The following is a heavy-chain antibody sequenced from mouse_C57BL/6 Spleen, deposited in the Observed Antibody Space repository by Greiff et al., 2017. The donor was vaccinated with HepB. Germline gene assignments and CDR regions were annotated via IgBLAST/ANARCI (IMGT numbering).Heavy chain of an antibody. V-gene: IGHV1-61*01. CDR3: AREDGYYSYFDY. CDR1: GYTFTSYW. J-gene: IGHJ2*01. Sequence: QVQLQQPGAELVRPGSSVKLSCKASGYTFTSYWMDWVKQRPGQGLEWIGNIYPSDSETHYNQKFKDKATLTVDKSSSTAYMQLSSLTSEDSAVYYCAREDGYYSYFDYWGQGTTLTVSS. D-gene: IGHD2-3*01. CDR2: IYPSDSET.